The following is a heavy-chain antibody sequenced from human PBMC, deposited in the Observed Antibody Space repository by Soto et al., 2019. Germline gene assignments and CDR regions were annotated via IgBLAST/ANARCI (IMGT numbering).Heavy chain of an antibody. D-gene: IGHD2-21*02. V-gene: IGHV3-30*18. CDR3: AKERAYCGGDCYPRPYYYYGMDV. Sequence: GGSLRLSCAASGFTFSTYGMHWVRQAPGKGLEWVAAILYDGRNKYYVDSVKGRFTISRDNSKNTLYLQMNSLRAEDTAVYYCAKERAYCGGDCYPRPYYYYGMDVWGQGTTVTVSS. CDR2: ILYDGRNK. J-gene: IGHJ6*02. CDR1: GFTFSTYG.